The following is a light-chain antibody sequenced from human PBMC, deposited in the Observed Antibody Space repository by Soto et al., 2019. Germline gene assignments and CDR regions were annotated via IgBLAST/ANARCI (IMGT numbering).Light chain of an antibody. CDR2: EVS. V-gene: IGLV2-23*02. CDR3: CSYAGSSTRHVV. J-gene: IGLJ2*01. CDR1: SSDVGSYNL. Sequence: QCVLTQPASVSGSPGQSITISCTGTSSDVGSYNLVSWYQQHPGKAPKLMIYEVSKRPSGVSNRFSGSKSGNTASLTISGLQAEDEADYYCCSYAGSSTRHVVLGGGTKLTVL.